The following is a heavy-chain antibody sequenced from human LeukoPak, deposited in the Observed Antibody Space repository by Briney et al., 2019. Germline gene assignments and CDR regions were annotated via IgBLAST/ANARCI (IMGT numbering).Heavy chain of an antibody. CDR3: ARIAVAGTGYYFDY. V-gene: IGHV4-59*12. CDR1: VGSISRYY. Sequence: SETLSLTCTVSVGSISRYYWSWIRQPPGKGLEWIGYIYYSGSTNYNPSLKSRVTISVDRSKNQFSLKLSSVTAADTAVYYCARIAVAGTGYYFDYWGQGTLVTVSS. D-gene: IGHD6-19*01. J-gene: IGHJ4*02. CDR2: IYYSGST.